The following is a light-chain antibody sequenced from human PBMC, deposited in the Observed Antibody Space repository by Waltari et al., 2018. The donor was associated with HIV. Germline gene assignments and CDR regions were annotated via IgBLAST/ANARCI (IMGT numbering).Light chain of an antibody. J-gene: IGKJ1*01. CDR3: QQYYSPPPT. Sequence: DVVMTQSPDALAVSLGERATINCKATHSVFYTPNAKNYIAWYQRRPGQAPKLLIYWASTREFGVSARFSGSGSGTNFTLTITSLQAEDVAVYYCQQYYSPPPTFGQGTKVEIK. V-gene: IGKV4-1*01. CDR2: WAS. CDR1: HSVFYTPNAKNY.